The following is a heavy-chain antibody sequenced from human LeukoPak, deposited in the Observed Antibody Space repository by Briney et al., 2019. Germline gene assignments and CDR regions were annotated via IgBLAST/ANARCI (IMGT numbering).Heavy chain of an antibody. J-gene: IGHJ2*01. V-gene: IGHV3-33*06. CDR3: AKDRTVGASYWYFDL. Sequence: PGGSLRLSCAASGFILNDYGMHWVRQAPGKGLEWVADIWFDKNQHFADSVKGRFTISRDSSKNTLFLHMNTLRAEDMAIYYCAKDRTVGASYWYFDLWGRGALVTVSS. D-gene: IGHD1-26*01. CDR2: IWFDKNQ. CDR1: GFILNDYG.